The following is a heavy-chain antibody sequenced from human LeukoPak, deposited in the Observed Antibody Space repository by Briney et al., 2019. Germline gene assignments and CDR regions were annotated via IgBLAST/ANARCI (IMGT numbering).Heavy chain of an antibody. CDR1: GGSISSSSYY. CDR3: ARIRGGLVDS. V-gene: IGHV4-39*01. Sequence: SETLSLTCTVSGGSISSSSYYWGWVRQPPGKGLEWIGSIHYSGSTRNNSSLKSRISMSVDTSKNEFSLNLSSVTAADTGIYFCARIRGGLVDSRGQGTLVTVSS. CDR2: IHYSGST. J-gene: IGHJ4*02. D-gene: IGHD4-23*01.